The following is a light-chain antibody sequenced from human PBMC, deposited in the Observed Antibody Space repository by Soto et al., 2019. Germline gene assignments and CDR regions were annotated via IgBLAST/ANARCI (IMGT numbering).Light chain of an antibody. J-gene: IGLJ1*01. CDR1: SRDIGTSNL. CDR3: CSFTGISTSLFV. V-gene: IGLV2-23*02. CDR2: EVT. Sequence: QSALTQPASVSGSPGQSIPISSTGTSRDIGTSNLVSWYQQYPGKAPKLMIYEVTKRPSGISYRFSGSKSGNTASLTISGLQPEEEADYYCCSFTGISTSLFVFGTGTKVTVL.